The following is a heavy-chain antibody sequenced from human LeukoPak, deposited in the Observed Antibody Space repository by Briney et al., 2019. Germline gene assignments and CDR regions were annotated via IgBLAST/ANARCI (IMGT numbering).Heavy chain of an antibody. D-gene: IGHD3-10*01. Sequence: QPGGSLRLSCGGSGFTLSNYAMTWVRQAPGMGLEWVSVIYSGGSTYYADSVKGRFTIPRDNSKNTLYLQMNSLRAEDTAVYYCAKVVVRGGYLDYWGQGTLVTVSS. CDR1: GFTLSNYA. V-gene: IGHV3-23*03. CDR3: AKVVVRGGYLDY. CDR2: IYSGGST. J-gene: IGHJ4*02.